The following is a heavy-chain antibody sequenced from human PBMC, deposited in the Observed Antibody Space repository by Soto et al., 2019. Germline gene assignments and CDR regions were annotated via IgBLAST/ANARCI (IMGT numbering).Heavy chain of an antibody. V-gene: IGHV4-34*01. CDR1: CCSFIGFY. J-gene: IGHJ3*01. D-gene: IGHD3-16*01. CDR3: ASSSFLRSRALFHRLAV. CDR2: VKHGGTS. Sequence: SDTLPLTFTGLCCSFIGFYWDWSGQPSGMGPEWIAEVKHGGTSNYNPSLKIRAIISVDTSKNQFSLKLTSVTAEDTALYFCASSSFLRSRALFHRLAVWGQGTMVT.